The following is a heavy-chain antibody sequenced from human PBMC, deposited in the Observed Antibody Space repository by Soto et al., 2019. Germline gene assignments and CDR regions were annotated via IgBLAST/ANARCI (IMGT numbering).Heavy chain of an antibody. CDR3: ARDRGSYSSSSKY. D-gene: IGHD6-6*01. Sequence: ASAKVSCKSSRYTFTSYGISSFRHYPGQGLEWIGWISAYNDNTNYAQKLQGRVTMTTDTSTSTAYMELRSLRSDDTAVYYCARDRGSYSSSSKYWGQGTLVTVSS. J-gene: IGHJ4*02. V-gene: IGHV1-18*01. CDR2: ISAYNDNT. CDR1: RYTFTSYG.